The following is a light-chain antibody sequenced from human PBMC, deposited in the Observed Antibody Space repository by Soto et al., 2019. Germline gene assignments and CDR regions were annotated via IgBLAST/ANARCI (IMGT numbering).Light chain of an antibody. J-gene: IGKJ2*01. Sequence: EIVLTQSPGTLSLSPGERATLSCRASQSVSSSYLAWYQQKPGQAPRLLIYGASSRATGIPDRFSGSGSGTDFPLTISRLEAEDFAVYYCQQYGSSLPFGQGTKLEIK. CDR2: GAS. V-gene: IGKV3-20*01. CDR3: QQYGSSLP. CDR1: QSVSSSY.